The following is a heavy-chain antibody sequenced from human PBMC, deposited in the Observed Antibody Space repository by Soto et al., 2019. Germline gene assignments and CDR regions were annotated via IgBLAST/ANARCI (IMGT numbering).Heavy chain of an antibody. CDR2: ISYDGSNK. CDR1: GVTGSRYG. V-gene: IGHV3-30*03. D-gene: IGHD3-22*01. Sequence: GWSLRVSCAASGVTGSRYGMHWVRQAPGKGLEWVAVISYDGSNKYYADSVKGRFTISRDNSKNTLYLQMNSLRAEDTAVYYCATPGGTNYYDSSGYGNYFHYWGQGTLVTASS. CDR3: ATPGGTNYYDSSGYGNYFHY. J-gene: IGHJ4*02.